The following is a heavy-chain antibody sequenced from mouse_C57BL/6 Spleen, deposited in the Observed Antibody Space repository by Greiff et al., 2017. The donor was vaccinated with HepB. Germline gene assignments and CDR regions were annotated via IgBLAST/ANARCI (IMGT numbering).Heavy chain of an antibody. V-gene: IGHV3-6*01. Sequence: EVKLVESGPGLVKPSQSLSLTCSVTGYSITSGYYWNWIRQFPGNKLEWMGYISYDGSNNYNPSLKNRISITRDTSKNQFFLKLNSVTTEDTATDYCGREGDYYGSSYGFAYWGQGTLVTVSA. CDR1: GYSITSGYY. CDR3: GREGDYYGSSYGFAY. J-gene: IGHJ3*01. CDR2: ISYDGSN. D-gene: IGHD1-1*01.